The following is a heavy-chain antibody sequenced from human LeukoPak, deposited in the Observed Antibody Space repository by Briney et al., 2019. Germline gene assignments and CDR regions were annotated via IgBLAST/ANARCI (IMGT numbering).Heavy chain of an antibody. CDR1: GGSFSGYY. CDR3: ARRGSDSSGYYYFDY. Sequence: SETLSLTCAVYGGSFSGYYWSWIRQPPGKGLEWIGEINHSGSTNYNPSLKSRVTISVDTSKNQFSLKLSSVTAADTAVYYCARRGSDSSGYYYFDYWGQGTLVTVSS. V-gene: IGHV4-34*01. D-gene: IGHD3-22*01. CDR2: INHSGST. J-gene: IGHJ4*02.